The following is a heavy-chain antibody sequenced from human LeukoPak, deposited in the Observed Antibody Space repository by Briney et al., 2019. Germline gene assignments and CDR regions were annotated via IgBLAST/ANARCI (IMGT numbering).Heavy chain of an antibody. CDR3: TTNTFASY. Sequence: GGSLRLSCAASGFTFKNAWMTWVRQTPEKGLEWVGRIKSKNDGGTTDYAASVKGRFTISRDDSKNTLYLQMSSLKTEDTAVYYCTTNTFASYWGQGTLVTVSS. CDR2: IKSKNDGGTT. CDR1: GFTFKNAW. V-gene: IGHV3-15*01. J-gene: IGHJ4*02. D-gene: IGHD1/OR15-1a*01.